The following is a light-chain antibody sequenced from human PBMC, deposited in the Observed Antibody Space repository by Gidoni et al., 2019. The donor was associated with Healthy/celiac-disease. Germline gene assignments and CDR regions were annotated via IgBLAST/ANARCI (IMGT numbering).Light chain of an antibody. V-gene: IGKV1-27*01. J-gene: IGKJ5*01. CDR2: AAS. CDR3: QKYNSAP. Sequence: DIQMTQSPSSLSASVGDRVTITCRASQVISNYLAWYQQKPGKVPKLLIYAASTLQSGVPSRFSGSGSGTDFTLTISSLQPEDVATYYCQKYNSAPFGQGTRLEIK. CDR1: QVISNY.